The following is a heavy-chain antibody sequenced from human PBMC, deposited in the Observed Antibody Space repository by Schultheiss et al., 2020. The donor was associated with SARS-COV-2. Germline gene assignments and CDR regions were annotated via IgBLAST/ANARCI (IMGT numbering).Heavy chain of an antibody. CDR3: ARDLGRYSSSWYTPC. V-gene: IGHV1-69*08. D-gene: IGHD6-13*01. CDR2: IIPILGTA. J-gene: IGHJ4*02. CDR1: GYTFTGYY. Sequence: SVKVSCKASGYTFTGYYMHWVRQAPGQGLEWMGRIIPILGTANYAQKFQGRVTITADKSTSTAYMELSSLRSEDTAVYYCARDLGRYSSSWYTPCWGQGTLVTVSS.